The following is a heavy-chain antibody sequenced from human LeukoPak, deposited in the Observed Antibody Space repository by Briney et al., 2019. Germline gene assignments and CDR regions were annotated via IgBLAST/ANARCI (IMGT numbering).Heavy chain of an antibody. CDR1: GYTFTSYY. J-gene: IGHJ4*02. V-gene: IGHV1-46*01. CDR2: INPSGGST. Sequence: GASVKVSCKASGYTFTSYYMHWVRQAPGQGLEWMGIINPSGGSTSYAQKFQGRVTMTRDMSTSAVYMELSSLRSEDTAVYYCARGGYYDFWSGYPTYFDYWGQGTLVTVSS. CDR3: ARGGYYDFWSGYPTYFDY. D-gene: IGHD3-3*01.